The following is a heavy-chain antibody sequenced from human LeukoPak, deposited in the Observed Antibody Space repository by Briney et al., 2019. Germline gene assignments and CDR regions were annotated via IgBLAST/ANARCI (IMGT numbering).Heavy chain of an antibody. D-gene: IGHD3-22*01. CDR3: ARGGTHYYDSSAYYSP. J-gene: IGHJ5*02. V-gene: IGHV3-72*01. Sequence: PGGSLRLSCAASGFTFSDHYMDWVRQAPGKGLEWVGRTRNKANSYSTEYVASVKGRFTISRDESKNSLYLQMNSLKTEDTAVYYCARGGTHYYDSSAYYSPWGQGTLVTVSS. CDR2: TRNKANSYST. CDR1: GFTFSDHY.